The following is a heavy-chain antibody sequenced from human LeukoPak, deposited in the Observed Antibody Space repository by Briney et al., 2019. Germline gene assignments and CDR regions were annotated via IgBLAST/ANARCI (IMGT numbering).Heavy chain of an antibody. CDR1: GFTFSTYA. CDR2: ISGSGGTT. V-gene: IGHV3-23*01. J-gene: IGHJ4*02. CDR3: ATRSSTGNTKFDS. D-gene: IGHD1-1*01. Sequence: GGSLRLSCAASGFTFSTYAMSWVRQAPGKGLDWVSTISGSGGTTYYADSVKGLFTISRDNSKNTLYLQMNSLGAEDTAVYYCATRSSTGNTKFDSWGQGTLVTVSS.